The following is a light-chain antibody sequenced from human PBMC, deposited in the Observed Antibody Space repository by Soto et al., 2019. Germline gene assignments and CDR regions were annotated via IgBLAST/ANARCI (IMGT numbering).Light chain of an antibody. V-gene: IGKV3-15*01. CDR2: GAS. Sequence: EIVMTQSPATLSVSPGERATLSCRAGQSISNNLAWYQQKPGQAPRLLIYGASTRATGIPARFTGSGSGTEFTHTISSLQSEDFAVYYCQQYSNWPRTFGQGTKVDIK. CDR3: QQYSNWPRT. CDR1: QSISNN. J-gene: IGKJ1*01.